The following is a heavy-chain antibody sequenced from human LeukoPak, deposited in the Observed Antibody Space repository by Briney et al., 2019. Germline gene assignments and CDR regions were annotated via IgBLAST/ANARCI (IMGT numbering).Heavy chain of an antibody. CDR1: GLTFSDYY. D-gene: IGHD2-2*03. CDR2: ISSSGSTI. Sequence: GGSLRLSSAASGLTFSDYYMSWIRQAPGKGLEWVSYISSSGSTIYYADSVKGRFTISRDNAKNSLYLQMNSLRAEDTAVYYCARVDRGYYFDYWGQGTLVTVSS. J-gene: IGHJ4*02. V-gene: IGHV3-11*01. CDR3: ARVDRGYYFDY.